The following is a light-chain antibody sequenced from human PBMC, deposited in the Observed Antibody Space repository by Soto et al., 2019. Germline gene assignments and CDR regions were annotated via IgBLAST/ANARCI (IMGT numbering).Light chain of an antibody. Sequence: EIVLTQSPATLSLSPGERATLSCRASQSVSSYLAWYQQKPGQAPRLLIYDASNRATGIPARFSGSGSGTDVTRNISSLEPEDFAVYYCQQRSNGPPMYTFGQGTKLEIK. CDR2: DAS. J-gene: IGKJ2*01. CDR1: QSVSSY. CDR3: QQRSNGPPMYT. V-gene: IGKV3-11*01.